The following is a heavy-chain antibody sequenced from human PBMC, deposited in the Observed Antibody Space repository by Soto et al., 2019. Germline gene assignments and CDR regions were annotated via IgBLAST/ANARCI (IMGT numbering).Heavy chain of an antibody. Sequence: ESVGGVVQPGRSLRLSCAASGFTFSSYAMHWVRQAPGKGLEWVAVISYDGSNKYYADSVKGRFTISRDNSKNTLYLQMNSLRAEDTAVYYCARDNLLMWALDPWGQGTLVTVSS. CDR1: GFTFSSYA. CDR3: ARDNLLMWALDP. D-gene: IGHD1-26*01. CDR2: ISYDGSNK. V-gene: IGHV3-30-3*01. J-gene: IGHJ5*02.